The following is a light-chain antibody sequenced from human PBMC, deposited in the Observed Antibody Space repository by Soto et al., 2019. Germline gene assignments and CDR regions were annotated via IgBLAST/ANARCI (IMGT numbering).Light chain of an antibody. CDR1: GIDDYDYNF. Sequence: QSALTQPPSASGSAGHSVTIPCTGTGIDDYDYNFVSWYQHHPGKVPKLIIFEVNKRPSGVPDRFSGSKSGTTASLTVSGLQADDAADYYCSTFAVSPVIFGGGTKLTVL. CDR2: EVN. V-gene: IGLV2-8*01. CDR3: STFAVSPVI. J-gene: IGLJ2*01.